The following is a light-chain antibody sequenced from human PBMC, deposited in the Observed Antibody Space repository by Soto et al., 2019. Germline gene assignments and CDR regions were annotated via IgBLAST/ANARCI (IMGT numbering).Light chain of an antibody. J-gene: IGKJ1*01. CDR1: QTIYYY. V-gene: IGKV1-39*01. CDR2: AES. CDR3: QQTYSTPRT. Sequence: DLQMTHSPSSLSASVSYRVTIHCRPSQTIYYYLNWYQQKPGKAPQLLISAESTLQSGVPSRLSGGASGTDFTLTITSLQPEDFATYYCQQTYSTPRTLGQGTKVDI.